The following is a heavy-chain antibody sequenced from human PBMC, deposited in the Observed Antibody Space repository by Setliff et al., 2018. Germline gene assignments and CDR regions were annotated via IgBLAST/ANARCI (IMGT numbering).Heavy chain of an antibody. Sequence: SETLSLTCAVSGYSISSDSYWGWIRQPPGKGLEWIASIYHTGSTYYNPSLKSRITMSVDTSKNQFSLKLTSVTAAYTAVYYCARLMDTAMALWFDPWGQGTLVTVSS. CDR3: ARLMDTAMALWFDP. CDR1: GYSISSDSY. V-gene: IGHV4-38-2*01. CDR2: IYHTGST. J-gene: IGHJ5*02. D-gene: IGHD5-18*01.